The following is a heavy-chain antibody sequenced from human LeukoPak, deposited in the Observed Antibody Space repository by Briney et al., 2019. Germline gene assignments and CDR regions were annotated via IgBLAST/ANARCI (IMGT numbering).Heavy chain of an antibody. CDR2: IYYSGNT. V-gene: IGHV4-59*05. D-gene: IGHD2-8*01. J-gene: IGHJ4*02. CDR3: ARHPTAMVSFDY. CDR1: GFTFSSFE. Sequence: GSLRLSCAASGFTFSSFEMNWVRQPPGKGLEWIGSIYYSGNTYYNSSLKSRVTISVDTSKNQFSLKLSSVTAADTAVYYCARHPTAMVSFDYWGQGTLVTVSS.